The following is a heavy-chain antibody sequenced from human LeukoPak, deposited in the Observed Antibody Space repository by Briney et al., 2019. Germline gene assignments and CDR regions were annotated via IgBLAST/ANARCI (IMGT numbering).Heavy chain of an antibody. Sequence: GGSLRLSCTVAGFTFGDYAMSWGRQAPGKGQEWEGFIRSIAYGGTTEYAASVKGRFTISRDDSKSIAYLQMNSLKTEDTAVYYCTRSTTVTSNCFDPWGQGTLVTVSS. J-gene: IGHJ5*02. D-gene: IGHD4-17*01. CDR2: IRSIAYGGTT. CDR3: TRSTTVTSNCFDP. CDR1: GFTFGDYA. V-gene: IGHV3-49*04.